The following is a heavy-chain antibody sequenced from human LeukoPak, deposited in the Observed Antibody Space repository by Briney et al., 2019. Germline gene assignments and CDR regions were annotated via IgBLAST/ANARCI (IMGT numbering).Heavy chain of an antibody. D-gene: IGHD3-10*01. J-gene: IGHJ4*02. V-gene: IGHV3-33*01. CDR1: GFTFSSYG. Sequence: GGSLRLSCAASGFTFSSYGMHWVRQAPGKGLEWVAVIWHDGSNKYYADSVKGRFTISRDNSKNTLYLQMNSLRAEDTAVYYCARDYYGSGSYYTAVPDYWGQGTLVTVSS. CDR3: ARDYYGSGSYYTAVPDY. CDR2: IWHDGSNK.